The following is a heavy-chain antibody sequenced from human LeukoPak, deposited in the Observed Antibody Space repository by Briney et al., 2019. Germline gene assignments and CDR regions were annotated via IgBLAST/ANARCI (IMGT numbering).Heavy chain of an antibody. CDR3: ARAGQWLVPGAGYYYYGMDV. CDR1: GGSISSYY. D-gene: IGHD6-19*01. Sequence: SETLSLTCTVSGGSISSYYWSWIRQPPGKGLEWIGYIYYSGSTNYNPSLKSRVTISVDTSKNQFSLKLSSVTAADTAVYYCARAGQWLVPGAGYYYYGMDVWGRGTTVTVSS. V-gene: IGHV4-59*01. CDR2: IYYSGST. J-gene: IGHJ6*02.